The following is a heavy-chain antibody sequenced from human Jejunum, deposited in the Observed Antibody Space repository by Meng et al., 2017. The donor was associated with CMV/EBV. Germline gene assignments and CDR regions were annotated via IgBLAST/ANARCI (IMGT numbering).Heavy chain of an antibody. CDR2: ITGGGNTI. CDR1: GVTFSDYY. J-gene: IGHJ5*02. D-gene: IGHD3-3*02. Sequence: SCAASGVTFSDYYMHWVRQAPGKGLEWVAYITGGGNTIYYADPVKGRFTISRDNAKSSLYLQMNSLRAEDAAVYYCARLDLAAFASWGQGAQVTVSS. V-gene: IGHV3-11*04. CDR3: ARLDLAAFAS.